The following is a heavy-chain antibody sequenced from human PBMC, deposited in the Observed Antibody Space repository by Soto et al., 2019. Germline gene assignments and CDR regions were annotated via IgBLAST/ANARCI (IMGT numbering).Heavy chain of an antibody. CDR1: GFTFSNAW. CDR3: TTEEATIVAAGVFDY. CDR2: IKSKTDGGAT. D-gene: IGHD6-13*01. V-gene: IGHV3-15*01. J-gene: IGHJ4*02. Sequence: EVQLVESGGGLVKPGGSLRLSCAASGFTFSNAWMSWVRQAPGKGLEWVGRIKSKTDGGATVYAAPVKGRFTISRDESKNTLYLQMNSLKTEDTAVYYCTTEEATIVAAGVFDYWGQGTLVTVSS.